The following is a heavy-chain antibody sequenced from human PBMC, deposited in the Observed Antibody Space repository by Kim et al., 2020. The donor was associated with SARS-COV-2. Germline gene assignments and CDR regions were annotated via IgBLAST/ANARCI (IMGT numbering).Heavy chain of an antibody. Sequence: KGRFTISRDNAKNSLYLQMNSLRAEDTAVYYCARGPPNCGGDCYFGDFDYWGQGTLVTVSS. V-gene: IGHV3-11*06. D-gene: IGHD2-21*02. CDR3: ARGPPNCGGDCYFGDFDY. J-gene: IGHJ4*02.